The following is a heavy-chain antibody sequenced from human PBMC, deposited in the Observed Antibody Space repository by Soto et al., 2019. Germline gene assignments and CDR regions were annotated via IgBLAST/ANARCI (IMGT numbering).Heavy chain of an antibody. CDR1: GFTFSNAW. D-gene: IGHD2-2*01. CDR3: TTAAQYQLLYAFDI. V-gene: IGHV3-15*01. J-gene: IGHJ3*02. Sequence: EVQLVESGGGLVKPGGSLRLSCAASGFTFSNAWMSWVRQAPGKGLEWVGRIKSKTDGGTTDYAAPVKGRFTISRNDSKNTLYLQMNSLKTEDTAVYYWTTAAQYQLLYAFDIWGQGTMVTVSS. CDR2: IKSKTDGGTT.